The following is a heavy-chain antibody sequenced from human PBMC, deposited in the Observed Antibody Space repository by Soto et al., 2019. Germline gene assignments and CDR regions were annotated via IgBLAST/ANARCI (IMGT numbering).Heavy chain of an antibody. CDR2: IIPIFGTT. Sequence: VQLVQSGAEVKKPGSSVKVSCKVSGGTFSNYALSWVRQAPGQGLEWLGGIIPIFGTTNKSRKFQGRVSPTADEARGPASMELNSLRSEDTAVCYCACNGERDYYATSGYGWGQGTLVTVSS. V-gene: IGHV1-69*12. CDR1: GGTFSNYA. J-gene: IGHJ1*01. CDR3: ACNGERDYYATSGYG. D-gene: IGHD3-22*01.